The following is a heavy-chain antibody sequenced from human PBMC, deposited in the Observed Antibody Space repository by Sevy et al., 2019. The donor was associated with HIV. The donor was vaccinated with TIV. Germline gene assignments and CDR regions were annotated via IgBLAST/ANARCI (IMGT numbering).Heavy chain of an antibody. V-gene: IGHV3-7*01. CDR3: VRAVAAHDSF. J-gene: IGHJ4*02. CDR2: VKQDGSVK. CDR1: GFSLNTYW. D-gene: IGHD6-13*01. Sequence: GGSLRLSCAASGFSLNTYWMNWVRQTPGKGLEWVANVKQDGSVKYYVDSVKGRFTISRDNARNLVYLQMNSLRVEDTALYYCVRAVAAHDSFWGQGTLVTVSS.